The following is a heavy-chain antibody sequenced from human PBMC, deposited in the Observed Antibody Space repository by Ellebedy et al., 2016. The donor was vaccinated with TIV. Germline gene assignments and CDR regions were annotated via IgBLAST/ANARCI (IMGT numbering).Heavy chain of an antibody. Sequence: SETLSLTXAVYGGSFSGYYWSWIRQPPGKGLEWIGEINHSGSTNYNPSLKSRVTISVDTSKNQFSLKLSSVTAADTAVYYCARDNSAAAGDYYYYYMDVWGKGTTVTVSS. CDR1: GGSFSGYY. J-gene: IGHJ6*03. CDR2: INHSGST. V-gene: IGHV4-34*01. CDR3: ARDNSAAAGDYYYYYMDV. D-gene: IGHD6-13*01.